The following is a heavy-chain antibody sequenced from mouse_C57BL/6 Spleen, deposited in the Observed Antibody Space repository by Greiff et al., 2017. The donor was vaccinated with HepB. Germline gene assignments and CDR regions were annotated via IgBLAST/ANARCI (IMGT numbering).Heavy chain of an antibody. J-gene: IGHJ3*01. V-gene: IGHV1-74*01. CDR2: IHPSDSDT. D-gene: IGHD2-4*01. Sequence: QVQPQQPGAELVKPGASVKVSCKASGYTFTSYWMHWVKQRPGQGLEWIGRIHPSDSDTNYNQKFKGKATLTVDKSSSAAYMQLSSLTSEDSAVYYCAMGDYDSLFAYWGQGTLVTVSA. CDR3: AMGDYDSLFAY. CDR1: GYTFTSYW.